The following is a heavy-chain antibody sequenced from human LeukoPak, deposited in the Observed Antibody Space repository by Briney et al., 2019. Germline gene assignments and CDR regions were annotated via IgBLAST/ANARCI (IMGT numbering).Heavy chain of an antibody. CDR2: ISWNGGKI. Sequence: GGSLRLSCEASGFTFDDYAMHWVRQAPGKGLEWVAGISWNGGKIDYADSMKGRFTISRDNAMNSLYLQMNSLRAEDTAIYYCARSLPYGTTWYGRSDFWGQGTLVTVSS. CDR1: GFTFDDYA. J-gene: IGHJ4*02. CDR3: ARSLPYGTTWYGRSDF. V-gene: IGHV3-9*01. D-gene: IGHD6-13*01.